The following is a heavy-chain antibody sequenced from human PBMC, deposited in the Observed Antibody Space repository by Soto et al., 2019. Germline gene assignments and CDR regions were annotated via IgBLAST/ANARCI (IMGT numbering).Heavy chain of an antibody. J-gene: IGHJ6*02. CDR3: AREGVAPYYYYGMDV. CDR2: ISTYNGDT. D-gene: IGHD5-12*01. CDR1: GYTFTRSG. Sequence: QVQLVQSGAEVKKPGASVKVSCKASGYTFTRSGISWVRQAPGQGLEWMGWISTYNGDTNYAQTFQDRVTMTTDTYTRTAYLERRSLRSDDTAVYYCAREGVAPYYYYGMDVWGHGTPVSVSS. V-gene: IGHV1-18*01.